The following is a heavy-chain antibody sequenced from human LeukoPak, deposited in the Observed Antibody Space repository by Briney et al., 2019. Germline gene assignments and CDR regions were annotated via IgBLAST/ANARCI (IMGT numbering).Heavy chain of an antibody. Sequence: GGSLRLSCAASGFXFSSYAMSWVRQAPGKGLEWVSAISGSGGSTYYADSVKGRFTISRDNSKNTLYLQMNSLRAEDTAVYYCAKAGYCSGGSCYSIDYWGQGTLVTVSS. V-gene: IGHV3-23*01. D-gene: IGHD2-15*01. CDR2: ISGSGGST. J-gene: IGHJ4*02. CDR1: GFXFSSYA. CDR3: AKAGYCSGGSCYSIDY.